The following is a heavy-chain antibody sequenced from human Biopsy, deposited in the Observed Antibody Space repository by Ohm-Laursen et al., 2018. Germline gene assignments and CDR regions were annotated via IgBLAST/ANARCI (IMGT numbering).Heavy chain of an antibody. J-gene: IGHJ4*02. V-gene: IGHV3-23*01. D-gene: IGHD3-3*01. CDR3: AKAGPARSGYYTGFVVDGCDS. CDR2: ISGSGDTT. CDR1: GFTSSTYA. Sequence: SLRLSCTATGFTSSTYAMTWVRQAPGKGLEWVSAISGSGDTTYYADSVKGRFTISRDNSKNTVSLQMNSLRAEDTALYYCAKAGPARSGYYTGFVVDGCDSWGQGTLVTVSS.